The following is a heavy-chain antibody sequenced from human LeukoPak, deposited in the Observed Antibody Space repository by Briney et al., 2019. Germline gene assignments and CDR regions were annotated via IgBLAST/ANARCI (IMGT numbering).Heavy chain of an antibody. J-gene: IGHJ4*02. CDR2: IYYSGST. V-gene: IGHV4-59*08. D-gene: IGHD3-10*01. CDR1: GGSISSYY. Sequence: SETLSLTCTVSGGSISSYYWSWIRQPPGKGLEWIGYIYYSGSTNYNPPLKSRVTISVDTSKNQFSLKLSAVTAADTAVYYCARLQGAITMVRGVTYYFDYWGQGTLVTVSS. CDR3: ARLQGAITMVRGVTYYFDY.